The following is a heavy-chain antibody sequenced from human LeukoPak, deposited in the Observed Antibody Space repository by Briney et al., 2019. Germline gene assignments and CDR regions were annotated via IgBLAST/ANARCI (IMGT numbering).Heavy chain of an antibody. CDR3: ARHYYGSGTYYHFDS. J-gene: IGHJ4*02. CDR1: GYTFASYG. CDR2: ISPYNGNT. V-gene: IGHV1-18*01. Sequence: SVKVSCKTSGYTFASYGVSWVRQAPGQGLEWMAWISPYNGNTNYAQKLQGRVTLTTDTSTSTAYMELRSLRSDDTAVYYCARHYYGSGTYYHFDSWGQGTLVTVSS. D-gene: IGHD3-10*01.